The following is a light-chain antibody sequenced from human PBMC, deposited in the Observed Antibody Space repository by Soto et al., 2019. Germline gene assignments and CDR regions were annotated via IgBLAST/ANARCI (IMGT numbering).Light chain of an antibody. CDR2: EVT. CDR3: SSYVGSINFPD. Sequence: SDLAQPRSVAGSPGQSVTISCTGTSSDVGGYNYVSWYQQHPGKVPKLMIYEVTKRPSGVPDRFSGSKSGNTASLTVSGLQAEDEADYKCSSYVGSINFPDFRTVTK. J-gene: IGLJ1*01. CDR1: SSDVGGYNY. V-gene: IGLV2-8*01.